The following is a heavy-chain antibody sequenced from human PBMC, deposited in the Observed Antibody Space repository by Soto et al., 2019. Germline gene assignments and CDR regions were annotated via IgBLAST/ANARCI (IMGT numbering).Heavy chain of an antibody. Sequence: SETLSLTCAVSGASISSSNWWSWVRQSPGEGLEWIGEMFHSGTTNYNPSLKSRVTISVDKSNNQFSLKVTSVTAADTAVYYCARTGVTADGGARMDFWGQGTLVTVSS. J-gene: IGHJ4*02. CDR2: MFHSGTT. CDR3: ARTGVTADGGARMDF. D-gene: IGHD6-13*01. V-gene: IGHV4-4*02. CDR1: GASISSSNW.